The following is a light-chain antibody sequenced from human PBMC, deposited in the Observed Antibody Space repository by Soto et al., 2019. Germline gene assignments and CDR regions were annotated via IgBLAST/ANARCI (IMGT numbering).Light chain of an antibody. Sequence: QSALTQPASVSGSPGQSITISCTGTSSDVGGYNYVSWYQEHPGKAPKLIIYEVSNRPSGVSNRFSGSKSGNTASLTVSGLQAEDEADYYCDSYTSSGTVVFGGGTKLTV. V-gene: IGLV2-14*01. CDR2: EVS. J-gene: IGLJ2*01. CDR1: SSDVGGYNY. CDR3: DSYTSSGTVV.